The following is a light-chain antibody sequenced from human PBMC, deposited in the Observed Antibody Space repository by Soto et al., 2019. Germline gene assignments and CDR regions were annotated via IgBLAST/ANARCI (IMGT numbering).Light chain of an antibody. J-gene: IGLJ1*01. Sequence: QLVLTQPASVSGSPGQSITISCTGTSSDVGGYNYVSWYQQHPGKAPKLMIYEVTNRPSGVSNRFSGSKSGNTASLTIYGLQAEDEADYYCSSYTSSSTLVFGTGTKLTVL. CDR2: EVT. V-gene: IGLV2-14*01. CDR3: SSYTSSSTLV. CDR1: SSDVGGYNY.